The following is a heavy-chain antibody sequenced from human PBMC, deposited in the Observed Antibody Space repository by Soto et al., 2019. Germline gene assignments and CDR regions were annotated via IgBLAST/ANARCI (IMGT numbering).Heavy chain of an antibody. CDR1: GFTFSSYW. V-gene: IGHV3-7*01. CDR2: IKQDGSEK. CDR3: ARVLLSSGWPPGTEYYYYMDV. Sequence: PGGSLRLSCAASGFTFSSYWMSWVRQAPGKGLEWVANIKQDGSEKYYVDTVKGRFTISRDNAKNSLYLQMNSLRAEDTAVYYCARVLLSSGWPPGTEYYYYMDVWGKGTTVTVSS. J-gene: IGHJ6*03. D-gene: IGHD6-19*01.